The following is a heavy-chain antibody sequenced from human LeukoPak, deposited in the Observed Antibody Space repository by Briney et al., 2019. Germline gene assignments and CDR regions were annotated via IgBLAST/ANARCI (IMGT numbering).Heavy chain of an antibody. CDR1: GFTFSSYD. Sequence: PGGSLRLSCAASGFTFSSYDMHWVRQAPGKGLEWVAVISYDGSNKYYADSVKGRFTISRENAKNSLYLQMNSLRVGDTAVYYCARADRDGYSFFDHWGQGTLVTVS. V-gene: IGHV3-30*03. D-gene: IGHD5-24*01. CDR3: ARADRDGYSFFDH. J-gene: IGHJ4*02. CDR2: ISYDGSNK.